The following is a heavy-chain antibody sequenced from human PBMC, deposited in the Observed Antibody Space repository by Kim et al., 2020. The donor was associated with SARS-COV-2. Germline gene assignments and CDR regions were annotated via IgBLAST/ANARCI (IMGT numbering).Heavy chain of an antibody. CDR1: GFSFSGSP. J-gene: IGHJ4*02. CDR3: TSRIYSDGSLDH. V-gene: IGHV3-73*01. CDR2: MRDKAKSYAT. D-gene: IGHD3-22*01. Sequence: GGSLRLSCAASGFSFSGSPMHWVRQASGKGLEWIGRMRDKAKSYATSYAASVTGRFTISRDDSKNTAYLQMNSLKTEDTAVYYCTSRIYSDGSLDHWGQGTLVTVSS.